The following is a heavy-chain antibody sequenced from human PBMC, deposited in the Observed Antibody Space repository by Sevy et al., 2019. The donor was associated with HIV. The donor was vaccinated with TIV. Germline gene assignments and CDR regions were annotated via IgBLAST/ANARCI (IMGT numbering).Heavy chain of an antibody. V-gene: IGHV3-23*01. D-gene: IGHD3-16*02. CDR2: ISGGRGST. J-gene: IGHJ4*02. CDR1: GFTFSDYA. Sequence: GGSLRLSCAASGFTFSDYAMSWVRQAPGKGLECVSGISGGRGSTYYADSVKGRFTIFRDNSKNTMYIQMNSLTAEDTALYYCAKLDNYVWGNYRSAQFDYWGPGTLVTVSS. CDR3: AKLDNYVWGNYRSAQFDY.